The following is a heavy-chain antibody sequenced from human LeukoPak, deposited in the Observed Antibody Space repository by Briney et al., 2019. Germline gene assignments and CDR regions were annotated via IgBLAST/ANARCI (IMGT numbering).Heavy chain of an antibody. J-gene: IGHJ4*02. CDR2: IKQDGSEK. CDR3: AREFWYSSGWYWERVCFDY. D-gene: IGHD6-19*01. Sequence: PGGSLRLSCAASGFTFSSYWMSWVRQAPGKGLEWVANIKQDGSEKYYVDSVKGRFTISRDNAKNSLYLQMNSLRAEDTAVYYCAREFWYSSGWYWERVCFDYWGQGTLVTVSS. CDR1: GFTFSSYW. V-gene: IGHV3-7*01.